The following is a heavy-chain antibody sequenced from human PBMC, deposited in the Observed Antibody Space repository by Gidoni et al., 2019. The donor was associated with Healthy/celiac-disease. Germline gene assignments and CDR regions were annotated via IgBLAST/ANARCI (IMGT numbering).Heavy chain of an antibody. CDR3: ARVKGYYSYFDY. CDR2: ISSSGSTI. J-gene: IGHJ4*02. CDR1: GFTFSSYE. V-gene: IGHV3-48*03. Sequence: EVQLVESGGGLVQPGGSLRLSCAASGFTFSSYEMNWVRQAPGKGLEWVSYISSSGSTIYYADSVKGRFTISRDNAKNSLYLQMNSLRAEDTAVYYCARVKGYYSYFDYWGQGTLVTVSS. D-gene: IGHD3-22*01.